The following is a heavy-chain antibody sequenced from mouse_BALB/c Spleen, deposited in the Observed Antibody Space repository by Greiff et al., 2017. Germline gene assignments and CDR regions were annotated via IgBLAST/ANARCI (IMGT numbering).Heavy chain of an antibody. CDR1: GFTFSSYT. CDR2: ISNGGGST. D-gene: IGHD1-1*01. J-gene: IGHJ2*01. V-gene: IGHV5-12-2*01. CDR3: ARHGNEGNYYGSSYDY. Sequence: DVMLVESGGGLVQPVGSLKLSCAASGFTFSSYTMSWVRQTPEKRLEWVAYISNGGGSTYYPDTVKGRFTISRDNAKNTLYLQMSSLKSEDTAMYYCARHGNEGNYYGSSYDYWGQGTTLTVSS.